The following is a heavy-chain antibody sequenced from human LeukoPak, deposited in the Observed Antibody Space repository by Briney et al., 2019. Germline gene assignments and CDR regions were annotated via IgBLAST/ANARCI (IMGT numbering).Heavy chain of an antibody. CDR1: GSSVSSGTYN. CDR3: ARGVLY. D-gene: IGHD2-8*01. V-gene: IGHV4-61*01. CDR2: VHHSWIT. Sequence: SETLSLTCSVSGSSVSSGTYNWSWIRQPPGKGLEWIGNVHHSWITNYNSSLKSRVIISLDTSKNQFSLKLSSVTAADTALYYCARGVLYWGQGTLVTVSS. J-gene: IGHJ4*01.